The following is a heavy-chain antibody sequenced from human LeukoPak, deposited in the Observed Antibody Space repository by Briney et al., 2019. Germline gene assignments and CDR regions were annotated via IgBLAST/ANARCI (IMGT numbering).Heavy chain of an antibody. Sequence: ASVKVSCKASGYTFTSFDINWVRQATGQGLEWMGIINPSGGSTSYAQKFQGRVTMTRDMSTSTVYMELSSLRSEDTAVYYCARDLRSGALRHFDYWGQGTLVTVSS. D-gene: IGHD1-26*01. CDR2: INPSGGST. CDR3: ARDLRSGALRHFDY. V-gene: IGHV1-46*01. CDR1: GYTFTSFD. J-gene: IGHJ4*02.